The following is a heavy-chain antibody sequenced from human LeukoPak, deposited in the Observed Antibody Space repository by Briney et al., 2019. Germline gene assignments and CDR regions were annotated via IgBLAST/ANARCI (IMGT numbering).Heavy chain of an antibody. D-gene: IGHD2-2*01. V-gene: IGHV4-39*01. J-gene: IGHJ5*02. Sequence: SETLSLTCTVSGGSISSSSYYWGWIRQPPGKGLEWIGSIYYSGSTYYNPSLKSRVTISVDTSKNQFSLKLSSVTAADTAVYYCARHEIVPAAMRFDPWGQGTLVTVSS. CDR2: IYYSGST. CDR1: GGSISSSSYY. CDR3: ARHEIVPAAMRFDP.